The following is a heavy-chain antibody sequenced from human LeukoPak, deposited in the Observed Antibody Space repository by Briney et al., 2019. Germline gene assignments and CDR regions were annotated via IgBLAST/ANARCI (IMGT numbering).Heavy chain of an antibody. J-gene: IGHJ4*02. CDR2: ISYDGSNK. Sequence: GGSLRLSCAASGFTFSSYGMHWVRQAPGKGLEWVAVISYDGSNKYYADSVKGRFTISRDNSKNTLYLQMNSLRAEDTAVYYCAKSPNWELNYWGQGTLVTVSS. V-gene: IGHV3-30*18. D-gene: IGHD1-26*01. CDR3: AKSPNWELNY. CDR1: GFTFSSYG.